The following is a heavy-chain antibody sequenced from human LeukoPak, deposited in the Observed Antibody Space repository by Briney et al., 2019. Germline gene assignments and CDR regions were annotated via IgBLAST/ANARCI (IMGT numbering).Heavy chain of an antibody. J-gene: IGHJ3*02. V-gene: IGHV1-2*06. CDR3: ARDHPAGYSSSWYNAFDI. Sequence: ASVKVSCKASGYTFTGYYIHWVRQAPGQGLEWMGRINPNSGGTNYAQKFQGRVTMTRDTSISTAYMELSRLRSDDTAVYYCARDHPAGYSSSWYNAFDIWGQETMVTVSS. D-gene: IGHD6-13*01. CDR1: GYTFTGYY. CDR2: INPNSGGT.